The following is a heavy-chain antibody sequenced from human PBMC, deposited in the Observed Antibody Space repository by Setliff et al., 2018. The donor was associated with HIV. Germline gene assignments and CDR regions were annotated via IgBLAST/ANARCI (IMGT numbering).Heavy chain of an antibody. Sequence: SETLSLTCTVSGGSISAYYWSWIRQPAGKGLEYIGRIFAGGSTNYNPSLRSRVTTSVDTSKNHFSLRLSSVNGADTAVYYCARGERYYDILTGRVSDGFDIWGQGTMVTVSS. V-gene: IGHV4-4*07. CDR1: GGSISAYY. D-gene: IGHD3-9*01. J-gene: IGHJ3*02. CDR3: ARGERYYDILTGRVSDGFDI. CDR2: IFAGGST.